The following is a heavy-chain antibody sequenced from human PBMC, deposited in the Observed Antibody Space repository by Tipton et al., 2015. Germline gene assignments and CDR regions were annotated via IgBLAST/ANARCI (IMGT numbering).Heavy chain of an antibody. D-gene: IGHD3-10*01. J-gene: IGHJ6*02. Sequence: GLVKPSETLSLTCGVSGGSISSIVYYWGWIRQPPGKGLEWIGTIDHSGKTYYNPSLKSRLTISVDTSENQFSLNLTSVTAADTAVYFCVRHGPLLRGIYFYYSMDVWGHGTTVTVSS. CDR1: GGSISSIVYY. CDR2: IDHSGKT. V-gene: IGHV4-39*01. CDR3: VRHGPLLRGIYFYYSMDV.